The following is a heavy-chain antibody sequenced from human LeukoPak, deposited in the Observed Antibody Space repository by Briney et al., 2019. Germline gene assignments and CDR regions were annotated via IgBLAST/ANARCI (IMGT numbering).Heavy chain of an antibody. Sequence: SETLSLTCTVSGGSISSYYWSWIRQPPGKGLEWIGYIYYSGSTNYNPSLKSRVTISVDTSKNQFSLKLSSVTAADTAVYYCARAGVETRPEYFQHWGQGTLATVSS. CDR3: ARAGVETRPEYFQH. CDR1: GGSISSYY. V-gene: IGHV4-59*01. J-gene: IGHJ1*01. D-gene: IGHD3-10*01. CDR2: IYYSGST.